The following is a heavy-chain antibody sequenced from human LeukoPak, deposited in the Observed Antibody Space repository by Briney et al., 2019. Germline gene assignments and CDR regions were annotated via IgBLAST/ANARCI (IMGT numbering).Heavy chain of an antibody. J-gene: IGHJ3*02. D-gene: IGHD3-3*01. CDR3: ARDDFWSGYRAFDI. CDR2: IYTSGST. V-gene: IGHV4-4*07. CDR1: GGSISSYY. Sequence: SETLSLTCTVSGGSISSYYWSWIRQPAGKGLEWIGRIYTSGSTNYNPSLKSRATMSVDTSKNQFSLKLSSVTAADTAVYYCARDDFWSGYRAFDIWGQGTMVTVSS.